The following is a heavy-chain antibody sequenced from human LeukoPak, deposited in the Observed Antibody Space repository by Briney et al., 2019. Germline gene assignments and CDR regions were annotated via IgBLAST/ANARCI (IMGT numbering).Heavy chain of an antibody. V-gene: IGHV3-23*01. CDR2: ISGSGGTT. CDR1: GFAFRSYA. Sequence: PGGSLRLSCPAFGFAFRSYAMSWVSKAQGKGLEWASSISGSGGTTYNADSVKGPLTISGDYPKNTPYPQTNSLSAETTALYPRAKAPTDCSGDYSHHIYWRQRTLVAVSS. CDR3: AKAPTDCSGDYSHHIY. D-gene: IGHD3-22*01. J-gene: IGHJ4*02.